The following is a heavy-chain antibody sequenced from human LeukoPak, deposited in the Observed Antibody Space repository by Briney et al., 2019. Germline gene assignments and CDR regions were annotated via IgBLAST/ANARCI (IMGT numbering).Heavy chain of an antibody. CDR3: ARDLDYDSSGYYYSYYFDY. Sequence: ASVKVSCKASGYTFTGYYMHWVRQAPGQGLEWMGWINPNSGGTNYAQKFQGRVTMTRDTSISTAYMELSRLRSDDTAVYYCARDLDYDSSGYYYSYYFDYWGQGTLVTVSS. D-gene: IGHD3-22*01. CDR2: INPNSGGT. J-gene: IGHJ4*02. CDR1: GYTFTGYY. V-gene: IGHV1-2*02.